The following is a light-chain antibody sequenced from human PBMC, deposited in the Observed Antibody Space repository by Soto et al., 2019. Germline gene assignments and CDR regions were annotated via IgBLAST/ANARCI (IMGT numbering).Light chain of an antibody. CDR3: HHYGSSLWT. V-gene: IGKV3-20*01. CDR1: QSVSNNY. CDR2: GAS. Sequence: DIVLTQTPGTLSLSPGDRATLSCRASQSVSNNYLAWYQQKPGQAPRLLIYGASNRATGIPDRFSGSGSGTDFTLTISRLAPEDFVIYYCHHYGSSLWTFGQGTKVEIK. J-gene: IGKJ1*01.